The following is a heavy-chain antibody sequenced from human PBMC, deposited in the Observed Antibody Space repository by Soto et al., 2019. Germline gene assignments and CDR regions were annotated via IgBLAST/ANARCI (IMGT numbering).Heavy chain of an antibody. CDR3: ARIRFGEWGYAMDV. CDR2: ISSSGSSI. V-gene: IGHV3-11*01. J-gene: IGHJ6*02. CDR1: GLTFSDCS. D-gene: IGHD3-10*01. Sequence: QVQLVESGGGLVKPGGSLRLSCAASGLTFSDCSLNWIRRAPGKGLEWLAYISSSGSSIFYAGSVKGRFTISRDNAKNSLYLQMNSLRAEDTAMYYCARIRFGEWGYAMDVWGQGTTVTVSS.